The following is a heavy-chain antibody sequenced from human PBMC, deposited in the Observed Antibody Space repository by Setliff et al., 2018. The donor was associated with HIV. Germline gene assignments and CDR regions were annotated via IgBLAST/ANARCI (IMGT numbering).Heavy chain of an antibody. Sequence: SETLSLTCTVSGDSINSGTYYWSWIRQPAGKGLEWIGRLHLSGDTNYNPSLKSRVTMSIDTSKNQFSLKLSSVTAADTAVYYCARTVRREFRTNVGDHYYFYMDVWGKGTTVTVSS. CDR3: ARTVRREFRTNVGDHYYFYMDV. D-gene: IGHD3-3*01. CDR1: GDSINSGTYY. V-gene: IGHV4-61*02. J-gene: IGHJ6*03. CDR2: LHLSGDT.